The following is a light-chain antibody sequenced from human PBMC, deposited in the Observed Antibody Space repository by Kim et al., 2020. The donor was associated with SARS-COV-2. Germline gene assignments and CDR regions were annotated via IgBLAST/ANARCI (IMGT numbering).Light chain of an antibody. V-gene: IGLV3-19*01. CDR1: SLRSYY. Sequence: SSELTQDPAVSVALGQTVRITCQGDSLRSYYATWYQQKPSQAPVLVIYGRNNRPSGIPDRFSGSRSGNTASLTISGAQAEDEADFYCQSRDSGGRVVFGGGTRLTVL. CDR2: GRN. CDR3: QSRDSGGRVV. J-gene: IGLJ2*01.